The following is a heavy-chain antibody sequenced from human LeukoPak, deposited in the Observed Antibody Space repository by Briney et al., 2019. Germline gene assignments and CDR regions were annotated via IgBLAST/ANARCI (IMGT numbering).Heavy chain of an antibody. CDR2: IYYSGST. J-gene: IGHJ5*02. D-gene: IGHD3-10*01. V-gene: IGHV4-59*01. Sequence: PSETLSLTCPVSGGSISSYYWSWIRQPPGKGLEWIGYIYYSGSTNYNPSLKSRVTISVDTSKNQFSLKLSSVTAADTAVYYCARDYYGSGSYYTTWFDPWGQGTLVTVSS. CDR1: GGSISSYY. CDR3: ARDYYGSGSYYTTWFDP.